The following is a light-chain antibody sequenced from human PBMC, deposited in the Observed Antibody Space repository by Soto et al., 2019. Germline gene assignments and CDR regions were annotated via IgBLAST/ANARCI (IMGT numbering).Light chain of an antibody. J-gene: IGKJ4*01. V-gene: IGKV1-27*01. Sequence: DVQMTQAPSSLSASVGDRVTITCRASQGISNYLAWYQQKPGKVPTLLIYAASILQSGVPSRFSGSGSGTDFTRTISSLQPEDVATYYWQKYNSAPRTFGGGTKVEIK. CDR3: QKYNSAPRT. CDR2: AAS. CDR1: QGISNY.